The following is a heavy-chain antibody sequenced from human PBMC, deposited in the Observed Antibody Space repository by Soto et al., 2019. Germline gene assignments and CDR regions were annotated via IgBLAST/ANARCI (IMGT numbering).Heavy chain of an antibody. CDR3: ARDTGYDYIWGSYRPDAFDI. Sequence: QVQLQESGPGLVKPSETLSLTCTVSGGSISSYYWSWIRQPPGKGLEWIGYIYYSGSTNYNPSLKSRVTISVDTSKNQLSLKPSSVTAADTAVYYCARDTGYDYIWGSYRPDAFDIWGQGTMVTVSS. CDR2: IYYSGST. CDR1: GGSISSYY. V-gene: IGHV4-59*01. J-gene: IGHJ3*02. D-gene: IGHD3-16*02.